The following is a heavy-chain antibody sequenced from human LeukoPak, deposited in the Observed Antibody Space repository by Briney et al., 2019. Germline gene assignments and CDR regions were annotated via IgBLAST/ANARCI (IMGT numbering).Heavy chain of an antibody. D-gene: IGHD4-23*01. CDR3: ARISHGGTYDY. V-gene: IGHV3-64*01. Sequence: GGSLRLFCAASGFTFSSYAMHWVRQAPGKGLEYVSAISSNGGSTYYANSVKGRFTISRDNSKNTLYLQMGSLRAEDMAVYYCARISHGGTYDYWGQGTLVTVSS. CDR1: GFTFSSYA. J-gene: IGHJ4*02. CDR2: ISSNGGST.